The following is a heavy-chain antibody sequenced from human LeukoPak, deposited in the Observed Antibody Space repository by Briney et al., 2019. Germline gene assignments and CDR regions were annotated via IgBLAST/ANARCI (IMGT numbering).Heavy chain of an antibody. Sequence: GRSLRLSCAASGFTFSSYGIHWVRQAPGKGLEWVAVISYDGSNKYYADSVKGRFTISRDNSKNTLYLQMNSLRAEDTAVYYCAKDLGYCSGGSCYSAGYWGQGTLVTVSS. D-gene: IGHD2-15*01. J-gene: IGHJ4*02. CDR1: GFTFSSYG. CDR3: AKDLGYCSGGSCYSAGY. V-gene: IGHV3-30*18. CDR2: ISYDGSNK.